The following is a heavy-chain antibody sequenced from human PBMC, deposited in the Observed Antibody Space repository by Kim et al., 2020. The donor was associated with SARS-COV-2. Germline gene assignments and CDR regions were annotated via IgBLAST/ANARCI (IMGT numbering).Heavy chain of an antibody. CDR3: ARGDIRGNWFDP. V-gene: IGHV4-34*01. Sequence: NYSTSQQSLVTISGDTSKNQLSLTLGSVTAADTALYYCARGDIRGNWFDPWGQGTLVTVSS. J-gene: IGHJ5*02. D-gene: IGHD3-9*01.